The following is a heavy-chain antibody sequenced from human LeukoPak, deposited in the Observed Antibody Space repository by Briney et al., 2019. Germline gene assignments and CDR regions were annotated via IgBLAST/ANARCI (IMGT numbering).Heavy chain of an antibody. CDR3: ARDLNTARFDY. D-gene: IGHD5-18*01. J-gene: IGHJ4*02. CDR1: GFTVSSNY. CDR2: IYGGGSP. V-gene: IGHV3-66*01. Sequence: GGSVGLFCAASGFTVSSNYMNWVSQAPGKGLEWVSAIYGGGSPYYADSVKRRFTISRDNSKNTLYLQMNSLRAEDTAVYYCARDLNTARFDYWGQG.